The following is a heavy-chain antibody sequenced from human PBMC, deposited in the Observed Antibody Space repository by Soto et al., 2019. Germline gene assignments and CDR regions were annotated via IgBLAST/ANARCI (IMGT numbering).Heavy chain of an antibody. V-gene: IGHV1-69*08. CDR1: GGTFSNYT. J-gene: IGHJ2*01. CDR2: IIPILRIA. CDR3: ARDSGITYWYFDL. D-gene: IGHD3-10*01. Sequence: QVQLVQSGAEVKKPGSSVKVSCKASGGTFSNYTISWVRQAPGQGLEWMGRIIPILRIANYAQKFQGRVTITADKSTSTAYMELSSLRSGDTAVYYCARDSGITYWYFDLWGRGTLVTVSS.